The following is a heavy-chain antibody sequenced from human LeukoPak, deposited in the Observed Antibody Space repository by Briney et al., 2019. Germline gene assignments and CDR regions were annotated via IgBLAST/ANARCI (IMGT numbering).Heavy chain of an antibody. J-gene: IGHJ4*02. CDR1: GFIFSNCG. CDR2: IRFDKSDK. D-gene: IGHD6-19*01. V-gene: IGHV3-30*02. Sequence: PGGSLRLSCAASGFIFSNCGMHWVRQSPGKGLEWVAFIRFDKSDKYYADSVKGRFTISRDNSKNTLYLQMNSLRAEDTAVYYCARSIAVAGTGGYWGQGTLVTVSS. CDR3: ARSIAVAGTGGY.